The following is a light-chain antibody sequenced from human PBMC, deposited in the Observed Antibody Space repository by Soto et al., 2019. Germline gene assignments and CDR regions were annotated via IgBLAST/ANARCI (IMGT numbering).Light chain of an antibody. V-gene: IGLV2-14*01. CDR2: DVS. J-gene: IGLJ2*01. CDR3: SSYTSSSTTVV. CDR1: SSDVGGYNY. Sequence: QSALTQPASVSGSPVQSITISCTGTSSDVGGYNYVSWYQQHPGKAPKLMIYDVSNRPSGVSKRFSGSKSGNTASLTIYGLHAEDEADYYGSSYTSSSTTVVVGGGTKLAVI.